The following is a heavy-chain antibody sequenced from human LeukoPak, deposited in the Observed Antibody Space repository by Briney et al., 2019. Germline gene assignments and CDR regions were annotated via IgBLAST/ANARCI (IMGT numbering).Heavy chain of an antibody. CDR2: INPNSGGT. Sequence: RGASVKVSCKASGYTFTGYYMHWVRQAPGQGLEWMGWINPNSGGTNYAQKFQGRVTMTRDTSISTAYMELSRLRSDDTAVYYCARVETPNDAFDISGQGTMVTVSS. V-gene: IGHV1-2*02. CDR3: ARVETPNDAFDI. J-gene: IGHJ3*02. CDR1: GYTFTGYY.